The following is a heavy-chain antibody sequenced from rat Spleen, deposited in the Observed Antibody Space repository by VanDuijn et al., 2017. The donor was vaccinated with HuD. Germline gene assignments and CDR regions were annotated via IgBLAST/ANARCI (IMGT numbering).Heavy chain of an antibody. CDR3: ARHEYYDGYSDY. J-gene: IGHJ2*01. CDR1: GFTFNNYW. D-gene: IGHD1-12*03. CDR2: ITNTGGST. Sequence: EVQLVESGGGLVQPGRSLKLSCVASGFTFNNYWMTWIRQAPGKGLEWVASITNTGGSTSYPDSVKGRFTISRDDTENTLYLQMDSLRSEDTATYYCARHEYYDGYSDYWGQGVMVTVSS. V-gene: IGHV5-31*01.